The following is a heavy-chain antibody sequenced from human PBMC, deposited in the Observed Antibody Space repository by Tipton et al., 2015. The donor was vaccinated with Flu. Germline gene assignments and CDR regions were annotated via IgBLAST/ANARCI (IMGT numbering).Heavy chain of an antibody. Sequence: QLVQSGGGLIQPGGSLRLSCAASGFTFSSYEMNWVRQAPGKGLEWVSYISSSGSTIYYADSVKGRFTISRDNAKNSLYLQMNSLRAEDTAVYYCARDGSGWYWVFDYWGQGTLVTVSS. J-gene: IGHJ4*02. CDR2: ISSSGSTI. CDR3: ARDGSGWYWVFDY. CDR1: GFTFSSYE. D-gene: IGHD6-19*01. V-gene: IGHV3-48*03.